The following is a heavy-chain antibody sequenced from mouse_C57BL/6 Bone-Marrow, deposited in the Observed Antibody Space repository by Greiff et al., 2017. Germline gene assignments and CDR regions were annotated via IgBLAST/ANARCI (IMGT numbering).Heavy chain of an antibody. CDR1: GFTFSDYG. Sequence: EVMLVESGGGLVQPGGSLKLSCAASGFTFSDYGMAWVRQAPRKGPEWVAFISNLAYSIYYADTVTGRFTISRENAKNTLYLEMSSLRYEDTAMYYCARRGQLRPLYYAMDYWGQGTSVTVSS. D-gene: IGHD3-2*02. CDR2: ISNLAYSI. V-gene: IGHV5-15*04. CDR3: ARRGQLRPLYYAMDY. J-gene: IGHJ4*01.